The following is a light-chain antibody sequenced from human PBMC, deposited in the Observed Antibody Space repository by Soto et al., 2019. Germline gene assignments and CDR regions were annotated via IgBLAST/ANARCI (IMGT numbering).Light chain of an antibody. CDR2: EVS. CDR1: SSDVGGYNY. V-gene: IGLV2-8*01. Sequence: QSALTQPPAASGSPGQSVTISCIGTSSDVGGYNYVSWYQQHPGKAPKLMIYEVSRRPSGVPDRFSGSKSGNTASLTVSGLQAEDEADYYCSSYAGSNNYVFGTGIKVTVL. CDR3: SSYAGSNNYV. J-gene: IGLJ1*01.